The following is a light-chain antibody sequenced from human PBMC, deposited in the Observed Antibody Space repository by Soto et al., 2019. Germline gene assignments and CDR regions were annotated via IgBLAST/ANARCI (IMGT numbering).Light chain of an antibody. Sequence: EIVLTQSPGTLSLSPGERATLSCRASQSVGSTFLAWYQQKPGQAPRLLIYDASGRATGIPDRFSGSGSGTDFSLIISRLEPEDFAVYYCQQYGSSPPTLTFGGGTKVEIK. CDR1: QSVGSTF. CDR3: QQYGSSPPTLT. J-gene: IGKJ4*01. CDR2: DAS. V-gene: IGKV3-20*01.